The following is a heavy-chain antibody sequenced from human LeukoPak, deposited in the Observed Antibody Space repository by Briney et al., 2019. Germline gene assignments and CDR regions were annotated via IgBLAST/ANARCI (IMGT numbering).Heavy chain of an antibody. Sequence: GGSLRFSGAASGFTFSSYGMHWVRQAPGKGLEWVAFIRYDGSNKYYADSVKGRFTISRDNSKNTLYLQMNSLRAEDTAVYYCAKDLEMATTRGNYFDYWGQGTLVTVSS. CDR1: GFTFSSYG. V-gene: IGHV3-30*02. J-gene: IGHJ4*02. CDR3: AKDLEMATTRGNYFDY. D-gene: IGHD5-24*01. CDR2: IRYDGSNK.